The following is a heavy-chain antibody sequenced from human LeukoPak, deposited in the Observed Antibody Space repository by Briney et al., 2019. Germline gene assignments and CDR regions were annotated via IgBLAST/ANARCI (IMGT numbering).Heavy chain of an antibody. J-gene: IGHJ6*03. D-gene: IGHD1-7*01. V-gene: IGHV3-30*02. CDR1: GFTFSSYG. CDR3: AKDITGTNYYYYYMDV. Sequence: WGSLRLSCAASGFTFSSYGMHWVGQAPGKGLEWVAFIRYDGSNKYYADSVKGRFTISRDNSKNTLYLQMNSLRAEDTAVYYCAKDITGTNYYYYYMDVWGKGTTVTVSS. CDR2: IRYDGSNK.